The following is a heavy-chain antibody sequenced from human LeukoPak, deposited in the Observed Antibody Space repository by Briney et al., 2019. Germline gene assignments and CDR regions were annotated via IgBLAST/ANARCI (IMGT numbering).Heavy chain of an antibody. V-gene: IGHV3-48*01. J-gene: IGHJ4*02. CDR3: AREMGANYDFWSGPDY. CDR1: GFIFSSYC. CDR2: ISSSSSTI. D-gene: IGHD3-3*01. Sequence: GGSLRLSCAASGFIFSSYCMNWVRQAPGKGLEWVSYISSSSSTIYYADSVKGRFTISRDNAKNSLYLQMNSLRAEDTAVYYCAREMGANYDFWSGPDYWGQGTLVTVSS.